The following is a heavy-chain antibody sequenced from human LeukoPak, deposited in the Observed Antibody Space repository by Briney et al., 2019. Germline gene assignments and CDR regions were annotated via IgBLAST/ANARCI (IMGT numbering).Heavy chain of an antibody. J-gene: IGHJ4*02. CDR3: AGGKDFDY. V-gene: IGHV3-64*03. D-gene: IGHD4-23*01. CDR2: ISSNGITT. Sequence: GGSLRLSCSAAGFAFSSYTMHWVRQAHENGLEYVSVISSNGITTYYADSVKGRFTISRDNAKSTLYMQVSSLRAEDTAVYYCAGGKDFDYWGQGTLVTVSS. CDR1: GFAFSSYT.